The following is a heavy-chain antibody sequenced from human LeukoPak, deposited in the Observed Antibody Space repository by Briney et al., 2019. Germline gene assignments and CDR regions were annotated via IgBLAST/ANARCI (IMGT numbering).Heavy chain of an antibody. V-gene: IGHV3-23*01. CDR2: ISGSGGST. J-gene: IGHJ4*02. CDR1: GFTFSSYA. Sequence: GGSLRLSCAASGFTFSSYAMSWVRQAPGRGLEWVSAISGSGGSTYYADSVKGRFTISRDNSKNTLYLQMNSLRAEDTAVYYCARVLKYGRTDYWGQGTLVTVSS. D-gene: IGHD2-2*01. CDR3: ARVLKYGRTDY.